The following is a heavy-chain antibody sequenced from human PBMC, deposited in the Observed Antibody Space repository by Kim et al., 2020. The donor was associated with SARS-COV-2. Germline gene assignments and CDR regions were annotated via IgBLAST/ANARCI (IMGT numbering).Heavy chain of an antibody. CDR3: ARDRWKIVVVGYYYYGMDV. Sequence: GRFTISRDNAKNSLYLQMNSLRAEDTAVYYCARDRWKIVVVGYYYYGMDVWGQGTTVTVSS. V-gene: IGHV3-11*06. J-gene: IGHJ6*02. D-gene: IGHD2-15*01.